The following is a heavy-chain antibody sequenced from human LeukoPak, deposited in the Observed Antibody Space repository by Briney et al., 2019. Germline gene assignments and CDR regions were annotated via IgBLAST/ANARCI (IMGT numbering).Heavy chain of an antibody. V-gene: IGHV3-7*03. CDR1: GFPFSSYS. CDR2: IMPDGTTK. J-gene: IGHJ4*02. CDR3: ARSIPYGTTWYGRSDY. Sequence: GESVRLSCAPSGFPFSSYSMTWVRQAPGKGLELVANIMPDGTTKFYVDSVKGRFTISRDNALNSLYLQMNSLRAEDTAIYYCARSIPYGTTWYGRSDYWGQGTLVTVSS. D-gene: IGHD2-21*01.